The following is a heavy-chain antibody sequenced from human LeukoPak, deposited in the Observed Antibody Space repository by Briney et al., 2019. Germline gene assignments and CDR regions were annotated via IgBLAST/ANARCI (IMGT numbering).Heavy chain of an antibody. CDR1: GFTFSSAW. J-gene: IGHJ4*02. CDR3: TRTLNYYDFWSGLLNFDY. Sequence: GGSLRLSCAASGFTFSSAWMSWVRQAPGKGLEWVGRIKSKTDGGTTDYAAPVKGRFTISRDDSKNTLYLQMNSLKTEDTAVYYCTRTLNYYDFWSGLLNFDYWGQGTLVTVSS. V-gene: IGHV3-15*01. CDR2: IKSKTDGGTT. D-gene: IGHD3-3*01.